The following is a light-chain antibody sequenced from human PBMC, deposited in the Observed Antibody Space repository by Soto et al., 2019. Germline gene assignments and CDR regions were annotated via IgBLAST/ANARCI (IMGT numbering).Light chain of an antibody. CDR1: RCFSRY. Sequence: DIQMTQSPYSLSASVGDSVYMTCRASRCFSRYLSWYQQKPGKAPNLLIYAASSLQSGVPSRFSGAGSGTDFTLTIANLHPEDFAIYYCKQSYSTQWTFGQGTKVDIK. J-gene: IGKJ1*01. V-gene: IGKV1-39*01. CDR2: AAS. CDR3: KQSYSTQWT.